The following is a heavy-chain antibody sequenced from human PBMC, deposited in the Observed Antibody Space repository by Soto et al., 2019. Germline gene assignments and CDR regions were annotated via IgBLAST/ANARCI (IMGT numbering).Heavy chain of an antibody. CDR3: ATAEPHIAALFNWFDP. V-gene: IGHV1-18*01. J-gene: IGHJ5*02. D-gene: IGHD6-13*01. CDR1: GYTFTSYG. CDR2: ISAYNGDT. Sequence: QVQLVQSGAEVKKPGASVKVSCKASGYTFTSYGISWVRQAPGQGLEWMGWISAYNGDTNYAQKLQGRVTMTTDTSTSTAYRELRSLRSDDTAVYYCATAEPHIAALFNWFDPWGQGTLVTVSS.